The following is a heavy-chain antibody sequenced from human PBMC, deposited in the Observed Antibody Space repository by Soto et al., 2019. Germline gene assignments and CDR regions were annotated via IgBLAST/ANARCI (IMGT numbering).Heavy chain of an antibody. CDR2: ISAYNGNT. CDR1: GYTFTSYG. D-gene: IGHD3-3*01. V-gene: IGHV1-18*04. CDR3: ARGYDFWSGYPTSDY. J-gene: IGHJ4*02. Sequence: RASVKVSCKASGYTFTSYGISWVRQAPGQGLEWMGWISAYNGNTNYAQKLQGRVTMTTDTSTSTAYMELRSLRSDDTAVYYCARGYDFWSGYPTSDYWGQGTLVTVSS.